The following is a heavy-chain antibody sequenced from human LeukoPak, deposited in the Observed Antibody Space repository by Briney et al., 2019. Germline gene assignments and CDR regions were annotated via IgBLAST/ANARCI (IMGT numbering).Heavy chain of an antibody. Sequence: RGSLRLSCAASGFTFSSYAMSWLRQAPGKGLAWVSAISGSGGSTYYADSLKGRFTISRDNSKNTLYLQMYSLRAEDTAVYYCAKDGEKHGLRYFDWNQGTFDYWGQGTLVTVSS. CDR3: AKDGEKHGLRYFDWNQGTFDY. D-gene: IGHD3-9*01. V-gene: IGHV3-23*01. J-gene: IGHJ4*02. CDR2: ISGSGGST. CDR1: GFTFSSYA.